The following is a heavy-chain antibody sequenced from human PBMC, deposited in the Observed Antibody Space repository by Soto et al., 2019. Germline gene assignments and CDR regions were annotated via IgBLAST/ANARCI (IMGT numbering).Heavy chain of an antibody. CDR1: GFTVSSKY. D-gene: IGHD2-15*01. V-gene: IGHV3-66*01. CDR3: ARDAILCSGGSCYGVPRDV. Sequence: EVQLVESGGGLVQPGGSLRLSCAASGFTVSSKYMSWVRQAPGKGLEWVSLIQSGGTTYYADSVKGRFTISRDSSKNMLQLQTDGLRAEDTAVYYCARDAILCSGGSCYGVPRDVWGKVTTVTFSS. J-gene: IGHJ6*04. CDR2: IQSGGTT.